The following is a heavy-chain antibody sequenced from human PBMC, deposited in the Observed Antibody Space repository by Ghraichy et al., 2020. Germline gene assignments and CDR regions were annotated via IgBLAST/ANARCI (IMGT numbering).Heavy chain of an antibody. CDR1: DGSFSPYY. Sequence: SETLSLTCAVYDGSFSPYYWSWIRQPPGKGLEWIGEINPSGSTNYDPSLKSRVTISFYTSKNQFSLRLSSVTAADTGVYFCARAPMRSDNSNELGYWGQGTLVTVSS. CDR2: INPSGST. CDR3: ARAPMRSDNSNELGY. J-gene: IGHJ4*02. V-gene: IGHV4-34*01. D-gene: IGHD5-24*01.